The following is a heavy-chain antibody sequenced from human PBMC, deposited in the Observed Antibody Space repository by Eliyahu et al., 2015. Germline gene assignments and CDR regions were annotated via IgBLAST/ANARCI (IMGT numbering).Heavy chain of an antibody. V-gene: IGHV4-31*03. CDR1: GGXINSGGFY. J-gene: IGHJ4*02. CDR3: AKGDNSGWLFDY. Sequence: QVQLQESGPGLVKPSQTLSLACTVSGGXINSGGFYWSWIRXXAGKGLEWIGXIYYSGSFYYNPSLRSRVEMSVDTSKNQFSLKLRSVTDADTAIYYCAKGDNSGWLFDYWGQGTLVTVTS. D-gene: IGHD3-22*01. CDR2: IYYSGSF.